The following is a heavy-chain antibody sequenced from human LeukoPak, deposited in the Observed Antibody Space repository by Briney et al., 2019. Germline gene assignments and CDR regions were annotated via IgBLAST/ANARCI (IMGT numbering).Heavy chain of an antibody. CDR1: GGSISSYY. CDR2: IYYSGST. V-gene: IGHV4-59*01. J-gene: IGHJ3*02. D-gene: IGHD3-3*01. CDR3: ARDHSAEGTIAFEI. Sequence: SETLSLTCTVSGGSISSYYWSWIRQPPGKGLEGIGYIYYSGSTNYNPSLKSRVTISVDTSKNQFSLKLSSGTGADTAVYYCARDHSAEGTIAFEIWGQGTMVTVSS.